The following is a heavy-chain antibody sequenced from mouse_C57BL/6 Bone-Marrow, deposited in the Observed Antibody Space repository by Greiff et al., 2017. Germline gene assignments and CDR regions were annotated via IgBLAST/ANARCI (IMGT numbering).Heavy chain of an antibody. Sequence: VQLQQSGAELARPGASVKLSCKASGYTFTSYGISWVKQRTGQGLEWIGEIYPRSGNTYYNEKFKGKATLTADKSSSTAYMELRSLTSEDSAVYYCARGWLPFDYWGQGTTLTVSS. J-gene: IGHJ2*01. CDR2: IYPRSGNT. CDR1: GYTFTSYG. CDR3: ARGWLPFDY. D-gene: IGHD2-2*01. V-gene: IGHV1-81*01.